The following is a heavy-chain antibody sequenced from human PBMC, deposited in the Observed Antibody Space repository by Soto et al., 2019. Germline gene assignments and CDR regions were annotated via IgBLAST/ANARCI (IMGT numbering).Heavy chain of an antibody. J-gene: IGHJ4*02. V-gene: IGHV1-69*06. Sequence: SVKVSCKASGGTFSSYAISWVRQAPGQGLEWMGGIIPIFGTANYAQKFQGRVTITADKSTSTAYMELSSLRSEDTAVYYCAHAHHDYVWGSYREGYYFDYWGQGTLVTAPQ. D-gene: IGHD3-16*02. CDR2: IIPIFGTA. CDR3: AHAHHDYVWGSYREGYYFDY. CDR1: GGTFSSYA.